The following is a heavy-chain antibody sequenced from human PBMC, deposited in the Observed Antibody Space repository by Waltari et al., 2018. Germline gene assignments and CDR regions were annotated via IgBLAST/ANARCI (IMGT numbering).Heavy chain of an antibody. CDR1: GFTFSTPW. D-gene: IGHD3-16*02. V-gene: IGHV3-15*01. CDR3: TTDQGDSYTFYSFDY. CDR2: IKTQSDGGGAT. Sequence: EVQLVESGGGLVNPGGSLRLSCAASGFTFSTPWMGWVRQAPGKGLEWIARIKTQSDGGGATYYAAPVTGRFTVSRDDSKNMLYLQMSSLKTEDTAMYYCTTDQGDSYTFYSFDYWGQGTLVTVSS. J-gene: IGHJ4*02.